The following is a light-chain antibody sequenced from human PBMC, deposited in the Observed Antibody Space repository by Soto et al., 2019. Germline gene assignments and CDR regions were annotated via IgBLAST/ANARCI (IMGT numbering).Light chain of an antibody. V-gene: IGKV1-5*03. CDR2: KAS. CDR3: QHYNSYSEA. Sequence: DIQMTQSPSTLSGSVGDRVTITCRASQTISSWLAWYQQKPGKAPKLLIYKASTFKSGVPSRLSGSGSGTEFTLTISSLQPDDFATYYCQHYNSYSEAFGQGTKVELK. CDR1: QTISSW. J-gene: IGKJ1*01.